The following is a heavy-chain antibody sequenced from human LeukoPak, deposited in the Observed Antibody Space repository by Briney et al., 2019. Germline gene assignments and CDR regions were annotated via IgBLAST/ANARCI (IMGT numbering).Heavy chain of an antibody. Sequence: PGGSLRLSCAASGFTLDDYAMHWVRQAPGKGLEWVSGISWNSGSIGYADSVKGRFTISRDNAKNSLYLQMNSLRAEDTALYYCAKVPQRYSSGWYGSGVDYWGQGTLVTVSS. CDR1: GFTLDDYA. CDR2: ISWNSGSI. D-gene: IGHD6-19*01. CDR3: AKVPQRYSSGWYGSGVDY. J-gene: IGHJ4*02. V-gene: IGHV3-9*01.